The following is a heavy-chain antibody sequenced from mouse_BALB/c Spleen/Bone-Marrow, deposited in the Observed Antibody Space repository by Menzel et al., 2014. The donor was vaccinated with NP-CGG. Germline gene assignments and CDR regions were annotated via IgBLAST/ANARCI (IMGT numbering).Heavy chain of an antibody. D-gene: IGHD2-4*01. CDR1: GYTFTSYW. J-gene: IGHJ2*01. CDR3: ASYYDYGVRGY. Sequence: VHLVESGAELARPGASVKLSCKASGYTFTSYWMQWVKQRPGQGLEWIGAIYPGDGDTRYTQKFKGKATLTADKSSSTAYMQLSSLASEGSAVYYCASYYDYGVRGYWGQGTTLTVSS. CDR2: IYPGDGDT. V-gene: IGHV1-87*01.